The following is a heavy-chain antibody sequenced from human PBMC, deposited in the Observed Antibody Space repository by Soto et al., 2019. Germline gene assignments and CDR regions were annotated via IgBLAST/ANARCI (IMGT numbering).Heavy chain of an antibody. CDR3: AKGDDYDSSGYYPPDFDY. CDR2: ISGSGGST. D-gene: IGHD3-22*01. CDR1: GFTFSSYA. V-gene: IGHV3-23*01. Sequence: EVQLLESGGGLVQPGGSLRLSCAASGFTFSSYAMSWVRQAPGKGLEWVSAISGSGGSTYYADSVKGRFTISRDNSKNTLYLQMNSVRAEDTAVYYCAKGDDYDSSGYYPPDFDYWGQGTLVTVSS. J-gene: IGHJ4*02.